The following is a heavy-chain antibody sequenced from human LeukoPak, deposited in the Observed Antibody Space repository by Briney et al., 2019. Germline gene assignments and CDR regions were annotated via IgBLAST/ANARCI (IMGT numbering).Heavy chain of an antibody. V-gene: IGHV1-8*01. Sequence: VASVKVSCKASGYTFTSYDINWVRQATGQGLEWMGWMNPNSGNTGYAQKFQGRVTMTRNTSISTAYMELGSLRSEDTAVYYCARARARIAAAGTNWFDPWGQGTLVTVSS. CDR1: GYTFTSYD. J-gene: IGHJ5*02. CDR3: ARARARIAAAGTNWFDP. D-gene: IGHD6-13*01. CDR2: MNPNSGNT.